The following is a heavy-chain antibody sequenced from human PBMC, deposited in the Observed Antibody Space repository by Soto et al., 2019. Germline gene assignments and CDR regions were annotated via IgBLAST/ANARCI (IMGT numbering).Heavy chain of an antibody. J-gene: IGHJ6*04. CDR1: GDSVSSNSAA. CDR3: ERDLTRWFGESSGMAV. CDR2: TYYRSKWYN. V-gene: IGHV6-1*01. Sequence: SQTLSLTCAISGDSVSSNSAAWNWIRQSPSRGLEWLGRTYYRSKWYNDYAVSVKSRITINPDTSKNQFSLQLNSVTPEDTAVYYCERDLTRWFGESSGMAVWGKGTTVPVSS. D-gene: IGHD3-10*01.